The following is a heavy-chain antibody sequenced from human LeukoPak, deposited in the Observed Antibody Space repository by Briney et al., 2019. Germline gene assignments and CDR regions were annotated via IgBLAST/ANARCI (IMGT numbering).Heavy chain of an antibody. CDR3: ATGWLDH. D-gene: IGHD2-15*01. CDR1: GFTFSNYW. Sequence: PGGSLRISCAASGFTFSNYWMSWVRQAPGKGLEWVANIKEDGSDKYYVDSVKGRFTISRDHAKDSLYVQMHSLRVEDTAVYYCATGWLDHWGQGALVTVSS. J-gene: IGHJ4*02. V-gene: IGHV3-7*03. CDR2: IKEDGSDK.